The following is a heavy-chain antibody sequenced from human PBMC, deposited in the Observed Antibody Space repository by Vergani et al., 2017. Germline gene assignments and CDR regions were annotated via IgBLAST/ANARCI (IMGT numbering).Heavy chain of an antibody. CDR1: GFTFSSYA. CDR2: ISGSGGST. CDR3: ASGYTYGYGGDY. D-gene: IGHD5-18*01. V-gene: IGHV3-23*01. Sequence: EVQLLESGGGLVQPGGSLRLSCAASGFTFSSYAMSWVRQAPGKGLEWVSAISGSGGSTYYADSVKGRFTISRDNSKNTLYLQMNSLRAEDTAVYYCASGYTYGYGGDYWGQGTLVTVSS. J-gene: IGHJ4*02.